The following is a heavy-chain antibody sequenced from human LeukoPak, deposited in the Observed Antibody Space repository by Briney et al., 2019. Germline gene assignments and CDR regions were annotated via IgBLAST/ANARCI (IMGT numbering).Heavy chain of an antibody. CDR3: ARYGVVPAAIGLYYFDH. CDR1: GFIFDDYA. Sequence: GGSLRLSCVGSGFIFDDYAIHWVRQAPGKGLEWVSGIGWHGGTIGYADSVKGRFTVSRDNAKNSLYLQMNSLRVEDTAVYYCARYGVVPAAIGLYYFDHWGQGTLVTVSS. D-gene: IGHD2-2*01. J-gene: IGHJ4*02. CDR2: IGWHGGTI. V-gene: IGHV3-9*01.